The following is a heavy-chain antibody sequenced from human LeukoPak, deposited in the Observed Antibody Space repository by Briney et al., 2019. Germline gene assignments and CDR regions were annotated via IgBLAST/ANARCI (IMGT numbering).Heavy chain of an antibody. V-gene: IGHV3-21*01. CDR1: GFTFSSYS. Sequence: GGSLRLSCAASGFTFSSYSMNWVRQAPGKGLEWVSSISSSSSYIYYADSVKGRFTISRDNAKNSLYLQMNSLRAEDTAVYYCARDSVRVGYGSGGLPFYWGQGTLVTVSS. CDR3: ARDSVRVGYGSGGLPFY. D-gene: IGHD3-10*01. CDR2: ISSSSSYI. J-gene: IGHJ4*02.